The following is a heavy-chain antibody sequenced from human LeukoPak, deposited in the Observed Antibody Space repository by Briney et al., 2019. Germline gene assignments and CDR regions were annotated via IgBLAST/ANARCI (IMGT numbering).Heavy chain of an antibody. J-gene: IGHJ4*02. CDR3: GENY. D-gene: IGHD3-3*01. CDR2: IYHSGST. CDR1: GGSLSGYY. V-gene: IGHV4-34*01. Sequence: SETLSLTCAVYGGSLSGYYWSWIRQPPGKGLEWIGEIYHSGSTNYNPSLKSRVTISLDTSKSQFSLKVRYYCARGLNDSWTGENYWGQGTLVTVSS.